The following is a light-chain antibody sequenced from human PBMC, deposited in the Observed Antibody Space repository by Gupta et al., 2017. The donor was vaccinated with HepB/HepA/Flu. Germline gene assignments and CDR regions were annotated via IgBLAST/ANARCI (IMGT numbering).Light chain of an antibody. CDR3: CSYAGSYTYV. V-gene: IGLV2-11*01. CDR2: DVS. CDR1: SSDVGGYNY. Sequence: QSALTPPRSVSGSPGQSVTISCTGTSSDVGGYNYVSWYQQHPGKAPKLMIYDVSKRPAGVPDRFSGSKSGNTASLTISGLKAEDEADYYCCSYAGSYTYVFGTGTKVTVL. J-gene: IGLJ1*01.